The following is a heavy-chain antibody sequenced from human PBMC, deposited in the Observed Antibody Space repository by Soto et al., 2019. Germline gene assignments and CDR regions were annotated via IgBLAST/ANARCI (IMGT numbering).Heavy chain of an antibody. Sequence: QVQLVQSGAEVKKPGSSVKVSCKASGGTFSSDAIIWVRQAPGRGLEWMGGIIPISGTTNYAQKFQGRVTITADESTSTVYMGLSSLRSEDTAVYYCARDAGDMVRGVMGFFEYWGQGTLVTVSS. CDR1: GGTFSSDA. D-gene: IGHD3-10*01. V-gene: IGHV1-69*01. CDR3: ARDAGDMVRGVMGFFEY. CDR2: IIPISGTT. J-gene: IGHJ4*02.